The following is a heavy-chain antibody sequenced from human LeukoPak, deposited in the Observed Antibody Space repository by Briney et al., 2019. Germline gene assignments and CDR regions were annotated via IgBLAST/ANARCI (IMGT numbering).Heavy chain of an antibody. CDR2: ISYDGSNK. D-gene: IGHD5-18*01. CDR1: GFTFRSYA. V-gene: IGHV3-30-3*01. CDR3: ARDMVQLWPLLYYYYGMDV. J-gene: IGHJ6*02. Sequence: GGSLRLSCAASGFTFRSYAMDWVRQTPGKGLEWVAVISYDGSNKYYADSVKGRFTISRDNSKNTLYLQMNSLRAEDTAVYYCARDMVQLWPLLYYYYGMDVWGQGTTVTVSS.